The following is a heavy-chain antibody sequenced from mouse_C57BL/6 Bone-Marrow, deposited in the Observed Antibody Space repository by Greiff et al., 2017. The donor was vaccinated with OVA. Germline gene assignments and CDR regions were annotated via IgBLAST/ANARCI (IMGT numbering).Heavy chain of an antibody. D-gene: IGHD2-3*01. J-gene: IGHJ1*03. CDR1: GYTFTDYY. CDR2: INPYNGGT. CDR3: ARRRRWLLRDWYFDV. Sequence: VQLQQSGPVLVKPGASVKMSCKASGYTFTDYYMNWVKQSHGKSLEWIGVINPYNGGTSSNQKFKGKATLTVDKSSSTAYMELNSLTSEDSAVYYCARRRRWLLRDWYFDVWGTGTTVTVSS. V-gene: IGHV1-19*01.